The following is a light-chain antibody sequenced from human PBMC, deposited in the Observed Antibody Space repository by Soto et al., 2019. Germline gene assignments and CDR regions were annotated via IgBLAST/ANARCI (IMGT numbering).Light chain of an antibody. Sequence: EIVLTQSPPTLSLSPGERATLSCRASQRVSSSLAWYQQKPGQAPRLLIYDASNRATGIPARFSGSGSGTDFTLTISSLEPEDFAVYYCQQRSNWPPYTFGQGTKLEIK. V-gene: IGKV3-11*01. J-gene: IGKJ2*01. CDR1: QRVSSS. CDR2: DAS. CDR3: QQRSNWPPYT.